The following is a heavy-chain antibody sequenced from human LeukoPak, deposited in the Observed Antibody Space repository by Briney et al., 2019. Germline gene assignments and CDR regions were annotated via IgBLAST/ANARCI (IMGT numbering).Heavy chain of an antibody. CDR2: IKQDGSEK. CDR3: ARAKTTPSKYCSGGSCYSGNDAFDI. CDR1: GFTFSSYW. D-gene: IGHD2-15*01. J-gene: IGHJ3*02. Sequence: PGGSLRLSCAASGFTFSSYWMSWVRQAPGKGLEWVANIKQDGSEKYYVDSVKGRFTISRDNAKNSLYLQMNSLRAEDTAVYYCARAKTTPSKYCSGGSCYSGNDAFDIWGQGTMVTVSS. V-gene: IGHV3-7*01.